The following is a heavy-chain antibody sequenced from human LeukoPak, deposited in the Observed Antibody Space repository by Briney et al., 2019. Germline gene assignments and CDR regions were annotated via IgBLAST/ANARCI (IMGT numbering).Heavy chain of an antibody. CDR1: GGSISSYY. J-gene: IGHJ4*02. Sequence: PSETLSLTCTVSGGSISSYYWSWIRQPPGKGLEWIGYIYYSGSTNYNPSLKSRVTISVDTSKNQFSLKLSSVTAADTAVYYCARSQSSIPFGEIDYWGQGTLVTVSS. V-gene: IGHV4-59*01. D-gene: IGHD2-2*02. CDR3: ARSQSSIPFGEIDY. CDR2: IYYSGST.